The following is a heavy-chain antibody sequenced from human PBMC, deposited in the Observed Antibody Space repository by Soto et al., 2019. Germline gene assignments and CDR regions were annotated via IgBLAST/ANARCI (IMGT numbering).Heavy chain of an antibody. D-gene: IGHD2-21*01. CDR3: ARGRRSPYIFWFDP. CDR2: MNPNSGNT. CDR1: GYTFTSYD. V-gene: IGHV1-8*01. J-gene: IGHJ5*02. Sequence: ASVNVSCKASGYTFTSYDINWVRQATGQGLEWMGWMNPNSGNTGYAQKFQGRVTMTRNTSISTAYMELSSLRSEDTAVYYCARGRRSPYIFWFDPWGQGTLVTVSS.